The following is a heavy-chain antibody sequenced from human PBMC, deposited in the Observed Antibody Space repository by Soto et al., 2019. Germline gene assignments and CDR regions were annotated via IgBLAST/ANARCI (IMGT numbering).Heavy chain of an antibody. J-gene: IGHJ6*02. CDR2: IYYSGST. V-gene: IGHV4-30-4*01. D-gene: IGHD2-2*01. CDR1: GGSISSGDYY. CDR3: ARGGGYCSSTSCFLYYYYGMDV. Sequence: PSETLSLTCTVSGGSISSGDYYWSWFRQPPGKGLEWIGDIYYSGSTYYNPSLKSRVTISVDTSKNQFSLKLSSVTAADTAVYYCARGGGYCSSTSCFLYYYYGMDVWGQGTTVTVSS.